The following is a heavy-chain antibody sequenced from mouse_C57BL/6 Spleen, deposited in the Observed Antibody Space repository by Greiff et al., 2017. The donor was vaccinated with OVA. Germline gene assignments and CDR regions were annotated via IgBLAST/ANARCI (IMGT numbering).Heavy chain of an antibody. CDR3: ARQDRAGSWFAY. V-gene: IGHV5-6*01. Sequence: EVKLMESGGDLVKPGGSLKLSCAASGFTFSSYGMSWVRQTPDKRLEWVATISSGGSYTYYPDSVKGRFTISRDNAKNTLYLQMSSLKSEDTAMYYCARQDRAGSWFAYWGQGTLVTVSA. CDR1: GFTFSSYG. D-gene: IGHD3-1*01. J-gene: IGHJ3*01. CDR2: ISSGGSYT.